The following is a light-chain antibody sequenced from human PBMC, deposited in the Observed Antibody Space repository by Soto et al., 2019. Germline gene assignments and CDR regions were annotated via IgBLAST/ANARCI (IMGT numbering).Light chain of an antibody. CDR1: QSVSSSY. J-gene: IGKJ1*01. CDR2: GAS. Sequence: EIVLTQSPGTLSWSPAERATLSCRASQSVSSSYLAWYQQKPGQAPRLLIYGASSRATGIPDRFSGSGSGTDFTLTIRRLEPEDFAVYYCQQYGSSPQTFGQGTKVDIK. CDR3: QQYGSSPQT. V-gene: IGKV3-20*01.